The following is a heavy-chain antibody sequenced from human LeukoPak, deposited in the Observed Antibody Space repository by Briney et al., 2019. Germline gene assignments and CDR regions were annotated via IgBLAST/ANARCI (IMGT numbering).Heavy chain of an antibody. J-gene: IGHJ3*02. V-gene: IGHV3-30*02. Sequence: PGGSLRLSCAASGFTFSSYGMHWVRQAPGKGLEWVAFIRYDGSNKYYADSVKGRLTISRDNSKNTLYLQMNSLRAEDTAVYYCAKDHYYGSAFDIWGQGTMVTVSS. CDR3: AKDHYYGSAFDI. CDR2: IRYDGSNK. CDR1: GFTFSSYG. D-gene: IGHD3-10*01.